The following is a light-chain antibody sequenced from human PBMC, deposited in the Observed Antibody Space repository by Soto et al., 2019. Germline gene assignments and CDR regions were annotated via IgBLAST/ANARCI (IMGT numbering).Light chain of an antibody. Sequence: DIQLTQSPSFLSASVGDRVTITCRASQDINSHLAWYQKKPGKAPNLLIYSASTLQTVVPSRFSGSQSWTEFILTISSLQPEDVATYYCLQLKSYPLTFGGGTKVEIK. J-gene: IGKJ4*01. CDR2: SAS. CDR3: LQLKSYPLT. CDR1: QDINSH. V-gene: IGKV1-9*01.